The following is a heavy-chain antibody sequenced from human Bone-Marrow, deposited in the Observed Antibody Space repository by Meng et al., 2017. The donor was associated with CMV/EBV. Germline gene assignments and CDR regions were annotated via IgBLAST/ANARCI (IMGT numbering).Heavy chain of an antibody. D-gene: IGHD3-22*01. J-gene: IGHJ4*02. CDR1: GGSFSGYY. CDR2: INHSGST. Sequence: SETLSLTCAVYGGSFSGYYWSWIRQPPGKGLEWIGEINHSGSTNYNPSLKSRVTISVDTSKNQFSQKLSSVTAADTAVYYCARAYYYDSSGNFDYWGQGTLVTVSS. V-gene: IGHV4-34*01. CDR3: ARAYYYDSSGNFDY.